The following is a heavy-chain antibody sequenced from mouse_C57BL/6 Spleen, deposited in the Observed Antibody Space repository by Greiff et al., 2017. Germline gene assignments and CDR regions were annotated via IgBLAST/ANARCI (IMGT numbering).Heavy chain of an antibody. V-gene: IGHV1-64*01. CDR3: ARAFYDGYYPYFDY. Sequence: VQLQQSGAELVKPGASVKLSCKASGYTFTSYWMHWVKQRPGQGLEWIGMIHPNSGSTNYNEKFKSKATLTVDKSSSTAYMQLSSLTSEDSAVYYCARAFYDGYYPYFDYWGQGTTLTVSS. D-gene: IGHD2-3*01. J-gene: IGHJ2*01. CDR1: GYTFTSYW. CDR2: IHPNSGST.